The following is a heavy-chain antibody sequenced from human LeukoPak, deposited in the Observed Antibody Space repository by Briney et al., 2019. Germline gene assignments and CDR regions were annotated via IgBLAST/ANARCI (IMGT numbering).Heavy chain of an antibody. CDR3: AKGQWFGELFCGMDV. J-gene: IGHJ6*02. CDR1: GFTFSSYA. D-gene: IGHD3-10*01. Sequence: GESLNISCAAYGFTFSSYAMSWVRQAPGKGLEWVSAISGSGGSTYYADPVKGRFTISRDNSKNTLYLQMNSLRAEDTAVYYCAKGQWFGELFCGMDVWGQGTTVTVSS. CDR2: ISGSGGST. V-gene: IGHV3-23*01.